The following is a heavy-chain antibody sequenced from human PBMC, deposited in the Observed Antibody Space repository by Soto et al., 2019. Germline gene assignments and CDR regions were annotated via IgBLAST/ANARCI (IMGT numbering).Heavy chain of an antibody. CDR2: IKSKTDGGTT. Sequence: GGSLRLSCAASGFTFSNAWMSWVRQAPGKGLEWVGRIKSKTDGGTTDYAAPVKGRFTISRDDSKNTPYLQMNSLKTEDTAVYYCTTGLRFLEWLLGNYWGQGTLVTVSS. J-gene: IGHJ4*02. D-gene: IGHD3-3*01. CDR1: GFTFSNAW. CDR3: TTGLRFLEWLLGNY. V-gene: IGHV3-15*01.